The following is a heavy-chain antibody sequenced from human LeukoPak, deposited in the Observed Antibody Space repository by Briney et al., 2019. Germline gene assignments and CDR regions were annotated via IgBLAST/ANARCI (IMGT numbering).Heavy chain of an antibody. D-gene: IGHD2-2*01. Sequence: PGGSLRLSCAASGFTFSSYAMSWVRQAPGKGLEWVSAISGSVGNTFYADSVKGRFTISRDNSKNTLYLRMKSLRAADTALYISVKQSTSSCYAALDHWGQGTLVTVSS. CDR1: GFTFSSYA. V-gene: IGHV3-23*01. J-gene: IGHJ4*02. CDR3: VKQSTSSCYAALDH. CDR2: ISGSVGNT.